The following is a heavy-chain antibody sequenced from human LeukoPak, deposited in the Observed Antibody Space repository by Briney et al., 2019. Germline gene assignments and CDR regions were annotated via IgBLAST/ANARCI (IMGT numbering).Heavy chain of an antibody. V-gene: IGHV3-30*18. J-gene: IGHJ4*02. CDR1: GFTFSSYG. CDR3: TNLYGSGSYYKGVY. CDR2: ISYDGSNK. Sequence: TGGSLRLSCAASGFTFSSYGMHWVRQAPGKGLEWVAVISYDGSNKYYADSVKGRFTISRDNSRYTLYLQMNSLRAEDTALYYCTNLYGSGSYYKGVYWGQGTLVTVSS. D-gene: IGHD3-10*01.